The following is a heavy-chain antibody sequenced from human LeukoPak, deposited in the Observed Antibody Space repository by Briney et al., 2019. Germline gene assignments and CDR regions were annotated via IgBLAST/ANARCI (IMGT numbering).Heavy chain of an antibody. J-gene: IGHJ4*02. V-gene: IGHV4-59*01. Sequence: SETLSLTCTVSGGSISSYYWSWIRQPPGKGLEWIGYIYYSGSTNYNSSLKSRVTISVDTSKNQFSLKLSSVTAADTAVYYCARSVEMATISYFDYWGRGTLVTVSS. CDR1: GGSISSYY. CDR3: ARSVEMATISYFDY. D-gene: IGHD5-24*01. CDR2: IYYSGST.